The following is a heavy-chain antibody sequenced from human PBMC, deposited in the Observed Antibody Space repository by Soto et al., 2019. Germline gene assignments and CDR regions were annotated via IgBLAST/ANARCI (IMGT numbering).Heavy chain of an antibody. V-gene: IGHV1-18*01. CDR3: ATMGVLVPATSAYYFYYMDV. CDR2: INAYDGDT. CDR1: GYTFTNYG. Sequence: QVQLVQSGADVKKPGASVKVSCKASGYTFTNYGISWVRQAPGQGLEWMGWINAYDGDTNYAQKFQGRVTMTTDTSTSTAFMEVRSLRSDDTAVYYCATMGVLVPATSAYYFYYMDVWGKGTTVTVSS. D-gene: IGHD2-15*01. J-gene: IGHJ6*03.